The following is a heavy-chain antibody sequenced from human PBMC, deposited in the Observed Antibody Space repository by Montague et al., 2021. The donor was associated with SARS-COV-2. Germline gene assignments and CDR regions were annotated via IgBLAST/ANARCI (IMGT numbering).Heavy chain of an antibody. CDR3: ARRKRYFDSSGSPSAFDF. Sequence: SETLSLTCTVSGGSITNNIDYWAWIRQPPGKGLECIGSIYYTGNTYYTPSLKSRVTISVVTSNNHFTLKLSSVTAAEAALYDCARRKRYFDSSGSPSAFDFWGQGTMVTVSS. J-gene: IGHJ3*01. CDR2: IYYTGNT. D-gene: IGHD3-22*01. V-gene: IGHV4-39*02. CDR1: GGSITNNIDY.